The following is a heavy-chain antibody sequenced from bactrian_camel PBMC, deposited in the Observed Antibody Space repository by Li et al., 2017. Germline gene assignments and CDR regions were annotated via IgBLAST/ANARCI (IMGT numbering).Heavy chain of an antibody. Sequence: DVQLVESGGGLVQPGGTLRLSCVASGSSYNIYAMTWVRQAPGKGLEWVSAITSGGSTTYYADSVKGRFTISRDNAKNTLYLQMTSLKTEDTAAYYCAPASADWSYNYWGQGTQVTVS. V-gene: IGHV3S31*01. J-gene: IGHJ4*01. D-gene: IGHD1*01. CDR3: APASADWSYNY. CDR1: GSSYNIYA. CDR2: ITSGGSTT.